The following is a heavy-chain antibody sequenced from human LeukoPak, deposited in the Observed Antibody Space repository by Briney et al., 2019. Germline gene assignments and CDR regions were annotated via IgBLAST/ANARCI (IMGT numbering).Heavy chain of an antibody. J-gene: IGHJ3*02. V-gene: IGHV4-30-4*01. CDR2: IYYSGST. CDR3: ATPSIAVAGQHDAFDI. Sequence: PSETLSLTCTVSGGSISSGDYYWSWIRQPPGKGLEWIGYIYYSGSTYYNPSLKSRVTISVDTSKNQFSLKLSSVTAADTAVYYCATPSIAVAGQHDAFDIWGQGTMVTVSS. CDR1: GGSISSGDYY. D-gene: IGHD6-19*01.